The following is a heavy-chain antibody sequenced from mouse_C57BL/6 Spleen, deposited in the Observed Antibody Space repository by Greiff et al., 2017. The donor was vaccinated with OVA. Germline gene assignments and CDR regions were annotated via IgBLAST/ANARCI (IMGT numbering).Heavy chain of an antibody. J-gene: IGHJ2*01. V-gene: IGHV1-54*01. CDR3: ARGGYYGFDY. D-gene: IGHD1-1*01. CDR1: GYAFTNYL. Sequence: VQLQQSGAELVRPGTSVKVSCKASGYAFTNYLIEWVKQRPGQGLEWIGVINPGSGGTNYNEKFKGKATLTADKSSSTAYMQLSSLTSEDSAVCFCARGGYYGFDYWGQGTTLTVSS. CDR2: INPGSGGT.